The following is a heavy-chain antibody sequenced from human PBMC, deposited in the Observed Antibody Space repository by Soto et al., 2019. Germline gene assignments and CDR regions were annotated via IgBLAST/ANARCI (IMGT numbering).Heavy chain of an antibody. D-gene: IGHD6-19*01. V-gene: IGHV1-8*01. CDR1: GYTFTSFD. CDR2: MNPNSGNT. Sequence: GASVKVSCKAAGYTFTSFDINWVRQATGQGLEWMGWMNPNSGNTGYAQKFQCRFTMTRNTSISTAYMELSSLSSEDTAVYYCARAYTWGVAVAGTWGQGTLVTISS. CDR3: ARAYTWGVAVAGT. J-gene: IGHJ4*02.